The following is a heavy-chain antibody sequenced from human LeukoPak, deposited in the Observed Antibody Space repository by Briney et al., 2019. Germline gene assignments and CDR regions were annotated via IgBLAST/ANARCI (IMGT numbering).Heavy chain of an antibody. CDR2: INPEGAST. CDR1: GFAFSTYW. J-gene: IGHJ4*02. CDR3: ARGTAITAGIDF. Sequence: VGSLRLSCTASGFAFSTYWMFWVRQAPGKGLVWVSQINPEGASTTYGDPAKGRFTASRDNAKNALHLQMNSLRVDDTAVYYCARGTAITAGIDFWGQGTLVTVSS. D-gene: IGHD6-19*01. V-gene: IGHV3-74*01.